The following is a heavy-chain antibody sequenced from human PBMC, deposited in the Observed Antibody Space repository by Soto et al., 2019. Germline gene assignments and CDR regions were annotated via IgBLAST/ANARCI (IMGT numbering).Heavy chain of an antibody. V-gene: IGHV3-21*01. CDR2: ISGNSQYI. CDR1: QFVFSGFT. CDR3: ARDGPRWSLDY. D-gene: IGHD2-8*01. Sequence: EVQLVESGGGLVKPGGSLRLSCAASQFVFSGFTMNWVRQAPGKGLEWVSSISGNSQYIYYADSVKGRISISRDNAKNSLYLQMNSLRVEDTAVYFCARDGPRWSLDYWGQGVLVNVSS. J-gene: IGHJ4*02.